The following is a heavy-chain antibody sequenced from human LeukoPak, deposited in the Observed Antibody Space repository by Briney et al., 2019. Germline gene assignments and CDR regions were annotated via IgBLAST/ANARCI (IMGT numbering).Heavy chain of an antibody. J-gene: IGHJ5*02. Sequence: ASVKVSCKASGYTFTGYDMHWVRQAPGQRLEWRGWINPNSGGTNYAQKLQGMVTMTRDTSISTPDMDLSRLRSDDTAGYYCARVSGYSPNWFDPWGQGTLVPVSS. CDR1: GYTFTGYD. V-gene: IGHV1-2*02. CDR3: ARVSGYSPNWFDP. CDR2: INPNSGGT. D-gene: IGHD3-22*01.